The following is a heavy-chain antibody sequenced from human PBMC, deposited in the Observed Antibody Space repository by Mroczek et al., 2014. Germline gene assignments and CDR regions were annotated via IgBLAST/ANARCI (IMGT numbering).Heavy chain of an antibody. D-gene: IGHD5-24*01. Sequence: QVQLQESGAGLLKPSETLSLTCAVYGGSFSGYYWSWIRQPPGKGLEWIGEINHSGSTNYNPSLKSRVTISVDTSKNQFSLKLSSVTAADTAVYYCARVSRRDGYNRDYWGQGTLVTVSS. J-gene: IGHJ4*02. CDR2: INHSGST. V-gene: IGHV4-34*01. CDR3: ARVSRRDGYNRDY. CDR1: GGSFSGYY.